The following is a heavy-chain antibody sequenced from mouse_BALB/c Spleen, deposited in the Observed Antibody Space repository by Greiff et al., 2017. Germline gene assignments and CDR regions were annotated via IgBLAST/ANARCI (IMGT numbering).Heavy chain of an antibody. CDR1: GFTFSSYT. D-gene: IGHD3-1*01. V-gene: IGHV5-9*03. CDR3: ARYSSGWYFDV. CDR2: ISSGGGNT. J-gene: IGHJ1*01. Sequence: DVKLVESGGGLVKPGGSLKLSCAASGFTFSSYTMSWVRQTPEKRLEWVATISSGGGNTYYPDSVKGRFTISRDNAKNNLYLQMSSLRSEDTALYYCARYSSGWYFDVWGAGTTVTVSS.